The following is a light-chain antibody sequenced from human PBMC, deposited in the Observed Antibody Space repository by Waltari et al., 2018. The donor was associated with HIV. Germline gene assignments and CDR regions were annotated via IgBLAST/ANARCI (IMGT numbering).Light chain of an antibody. V-gene: IGLV2-8*01. CDR2: EVT. CDR1: SSDVGGYNN. J-gene: IGLJ2*01. CDR3: SSYAGSRGL. Sequence: QSALTQPPSASGSPGQSVTISCTGTSSDVGGYNNVSWYQQHPGKAPKLLIYEVTERPSGVSSRFSGSKSGYTASLTVSGLQAEDEADYYCSSYAGSRGLFGGGTKLTV.